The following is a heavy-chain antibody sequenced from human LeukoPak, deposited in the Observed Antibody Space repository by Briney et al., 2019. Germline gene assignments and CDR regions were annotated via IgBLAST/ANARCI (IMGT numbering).Heavy chain of an antibody. Sequence: ASVKVSCKASGYTFTNYGIFWVRQAPGHGREWRGGISAYSGNTNYAQKLQGRVTMTTETSTSTAYMELESLRSDDTAVYYCAISQGSYYDTSGYLGGDYWGQGTLVTVSS. J-gene: IGHJ4*02. CDR3: AISQGSYYDTSGYLGGDY. CDR2: ISAYSGNT. D-gene: IGHD3-22*01. V-gene: IGHV1-18*01. CDR1: GYTFTNYG.